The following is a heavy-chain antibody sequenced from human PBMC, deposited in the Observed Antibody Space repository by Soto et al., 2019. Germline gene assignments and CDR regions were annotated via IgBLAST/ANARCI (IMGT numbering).Heavy chain of an antibody. J-gene: IGHJ4*02. CDR3: AQRLAGDY. D-gene: IGHD6-19*01. CDR1: GLTFSSYA. V-gene: IGHV3-23*01. Sequence: EVQLLESGGGLVQPGGSLRLSCAASGLTFSSYAMSWVRQAPGKGLEWVSTISGSGGSTCYADSVKGRFSISRNNSKNTVNLKMNSLRAEDTAVSYCAQRLAGDYWGQGTLVTVSS. CDR2: ISGSGGST.